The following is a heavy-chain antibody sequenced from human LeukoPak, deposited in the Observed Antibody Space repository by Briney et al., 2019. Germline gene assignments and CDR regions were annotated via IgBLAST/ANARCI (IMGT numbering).Heavy chain of an antibody. V-gene: IGHV3-48*04. CDR3: ATTLNIATPGHL. CDR1: GFTFRAYS. Sequence: GGSLRLSCAASGFTFRAYSMTWFRQAPGKALEWVSYISSSSSTIYYADSVKGRFTISRDNAKTSLYLQMSSLRAEDTGVYYCATTLNIATPGHLWGQGALVTVSS. D-gene: IGHD6-13*01. CDR2: ISSSSSTI. J-gene: IGHJ4*02.